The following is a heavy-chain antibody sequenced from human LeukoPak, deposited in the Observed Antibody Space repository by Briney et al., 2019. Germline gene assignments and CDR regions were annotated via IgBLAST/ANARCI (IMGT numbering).Heavy chain of an antibody. J-gene: IGHJ1*01. D-gene: IGHD6-13*01. CDR1: GGSISSNSYY. CDR3: ARGIAAAGTRAPKPGIAVAVYFQH. V-gene: IGHV4-39*01. Sequence: SETLSLTCAVSGGSISSNSYYWGWIRQPPGKGLEWIGSIYYSGSTYYNPSLKSRVTISVDTSKNQFSLKLSSVTAADTAVYYCARGIAAAGTRAPKPGIAVAVYFQHWGQGTLVTVSS. CDR2: IYYSGST.